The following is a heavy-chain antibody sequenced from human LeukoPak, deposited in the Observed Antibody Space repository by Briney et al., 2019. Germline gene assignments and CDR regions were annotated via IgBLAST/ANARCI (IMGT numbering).Heavy chain of an antibody. CDR1: GFTFSTFG. Sequence: PGRSLRLSCAASGFTFSTFGMHWVRQAPGKGLEWVALIWYDGSKKHYADSVKGRFTVSRDNSKNTLYLQMNSLRAEDTAVYYCAKALEGGSSDYWGQGTLVTVSS. J-gene: IGHJ4*02. V-gene: IGHV3-33*06. CDR2: IWYDGSKK. CDR3: AKALEGGSSDY. D-gene: IGHD3-16*01.